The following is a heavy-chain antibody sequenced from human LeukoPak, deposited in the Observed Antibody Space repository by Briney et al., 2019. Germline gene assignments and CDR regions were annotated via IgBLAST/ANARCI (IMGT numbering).Heavy chain of an antibody. CDR1: GASTSRGGYS. CDR3: ARHLYGSGSPLDY. Sequence: PSETLSLTCDVSGASTSRGGYSWSWIRQPPGKGLEWIGYIYHSGSTYYNPSLKSRVTISMDRSKNQFSLKLSSVTAADTAVYYCARHLYGSGSPLDYWGQGTLVTVSS. J-gene: IGHJ4*02. V-gene: IGHV4-30-2*01. D-gene: IGHD3-10*01. CDR2: IYHSGST.